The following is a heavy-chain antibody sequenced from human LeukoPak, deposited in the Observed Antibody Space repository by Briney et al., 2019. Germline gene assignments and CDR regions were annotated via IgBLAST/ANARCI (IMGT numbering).Heavy chain of an antibody. CDR2: IHTGGST. D-gene: IGHD6-13*01. J-gene: IGHJ4*02. CDR3: ARDQGISSWYGGIDY. Sequence: TGGSLRLSCAVSDFIVSSNYMSWARQAPGKGLQYVSVIHTGGSTYYADSVKGRFTISRQNFKNTLYLQMNSLTPEDTAVYYCARDQGISSWYGGIDYWGQGTLVTVSS. V-gene: IGHV3-53*04. CDR1: DFIVSSNY.